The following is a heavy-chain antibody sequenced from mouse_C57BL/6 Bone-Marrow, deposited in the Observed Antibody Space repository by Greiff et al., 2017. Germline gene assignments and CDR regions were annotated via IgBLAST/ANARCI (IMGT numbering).Heavy chain of an antibody. CDR3: TNDGWGFAY. D-gene: IGHD2-3*01. J-gene: IGHJ3*01. CDR2: IDPENGDT. CDR1: GFNFKDDY. V-gene: IGHV14-4*01. Sequence: EVQVIESGAELVRPGASVKLSCTASGFNFKDDYMHWVKQRPEQGLEWIGWIDPENGDTEYASKFQGKATITADTSSNTAYLQLSSLTSEDTAVYYCTNDGWGFAYWGQGTLVTVSA.